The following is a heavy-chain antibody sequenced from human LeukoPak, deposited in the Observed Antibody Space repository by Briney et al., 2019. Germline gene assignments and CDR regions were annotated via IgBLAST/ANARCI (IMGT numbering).Heavy chain of an antibody. CDR1: GFTFYYYY. J-gene: IGHJ4*02. D-gene: IGHD3-3*01. CDR3: ARVGPYYDLDS. V-gene: IGHV3-11*01. Sequence: PGGSLRLSCAASGFTFYYYYMTWIRQAPGKGLEWVSYISSSGRTMFYADSVKGRFTVSRGNAKNSLYLQMNTLRAEDTAVYYCARVGPYYDLDSWGQGTLVTVSS. CDR2: ISSSGRTM.